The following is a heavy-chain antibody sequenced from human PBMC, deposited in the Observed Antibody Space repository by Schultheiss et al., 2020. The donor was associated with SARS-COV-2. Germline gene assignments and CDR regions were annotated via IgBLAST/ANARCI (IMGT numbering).Heavy chain of an antibody. D-gene: IGHD6-19*01. CDR1: GFTFDGYA. J-gene: IGHJ4*01. Sequence: GGSPRLSCAASGFTFDGYAMHWVRQAPGKGLEWVSGITWNSGRIVYADSVKGRFTISRDNAKNSLYLQMNSLRAEDTALYYCAKTHNTGWCFDYWGHGTLVTVSS. V-gene: IGHV3-9*01. CDR3: AKTHNTGWCFDY. CDR2: ITWNSGRI.